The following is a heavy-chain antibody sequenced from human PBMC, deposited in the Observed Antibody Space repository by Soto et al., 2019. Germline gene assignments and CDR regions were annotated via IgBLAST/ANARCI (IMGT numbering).Heavy chain of an antibody. CDR1: VFTFSSYW. CDR2: IDTYGTDT. V-gene: IGHV3-74*03. J-gene: IGHJ4*02. D-gene: IGHD1-7*01. Sequence: EVQLVESGGGLVQPGGSLRLSCAASVFTFSSYWMHWVRQAPGEGLVWISFIDTYGTDTKYADSVKGRFTTSRDNAKNTLYLLMNSLRAEDTAVYYCVRGLGNSDYWGQGTLVTVSS. CDR3: VRGLGNSDY.